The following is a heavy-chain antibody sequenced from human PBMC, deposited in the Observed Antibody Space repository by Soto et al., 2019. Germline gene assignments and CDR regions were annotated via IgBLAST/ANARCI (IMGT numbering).Heavy chain of an antibody. CDR1: GYSFTSYW. V-gene: IGHV5-51*01. D-gene: IGHD5-12*01. CDR3: VRSGYNGNSVDY. Sequence: PGESLKISCKGSGYSFTSYWIGWVRQMPGKGLELMGIIYPGDSDTRYSPSFQGQVTISVDKSISTAYLQWSCLKTTDTAMYYCVRSGYNGNSVDYWGQGTQVTVSS. CDR2: IYPGDSDT. J-gene: IGHJ4*02.